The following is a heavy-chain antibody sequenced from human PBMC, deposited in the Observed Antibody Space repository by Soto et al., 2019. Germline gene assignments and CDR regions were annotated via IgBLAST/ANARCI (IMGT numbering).Heavy chain of an antibody. CDR1: GGSISSGGYY. CDR3: ARDYCSSTSCGMDV. J-gene: IGHJ6*02. CDR2: IYYSGST. D-gene: IGHD2-2*01. Sequence: PSETLSLTCTVPGGSISSGGYYWSWIRQHPGKGLEWIGYIYYSGSTYYNPSLKSRVTISVDTSKNQFSLKLSSVTAADTAVYYCARDYCSSTSCGMDVWGQGTTVTVSS. V-gene: IGHV4-31*03.